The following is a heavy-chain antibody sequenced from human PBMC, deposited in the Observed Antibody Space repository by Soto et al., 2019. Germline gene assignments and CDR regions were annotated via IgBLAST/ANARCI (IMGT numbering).Heavy chain of an antibody. CDR3: ARDTLGGAYDFCH. V-gene: IGHV3-66*01. J-gene: IGHJ4*02. CDR1: GFSVSNLY. D-gene: IGHD3-3*01. Sequence: EVQLVESGGGLVQPGGSLRLSCAASGFSVSNLYMTWVRQAPGKGLEWVSVISSCGSTYYADSVKGRFTISRDNSKNTLYLEMKSLRAGDTAVYYCARDTLGGAYDFCHGGQGTLVTVSS. CDR2: ISSCGST.